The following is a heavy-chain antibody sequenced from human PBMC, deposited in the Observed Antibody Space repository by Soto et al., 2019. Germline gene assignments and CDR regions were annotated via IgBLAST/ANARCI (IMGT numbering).Heavy chain of an antibody. CDR2: ISWNSGSI. V-gene: IGHV3-9*01. CDR3: AKGSRFEELWWFDP. Sequence: GGSLRLSCAASGFTFDDYAMHWVRQAPGKGLEWVSGISWNSGSIGYADSVKGRFTISRDNAKNSLYLQMNSLRAEDTALYYCAKGSRFEELWWFDPWGQGTLVTVSS. D-gene: IGHD3-16*01. J-gene: IGHJ5*02. CDR1: GFTFDDYA.